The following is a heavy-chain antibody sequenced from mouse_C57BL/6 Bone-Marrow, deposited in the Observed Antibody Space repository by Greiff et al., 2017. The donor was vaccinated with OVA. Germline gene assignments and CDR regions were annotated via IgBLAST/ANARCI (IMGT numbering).Heavy chain of an antibody. CDR2: IRSRSNNYAT. CDR1: GFSFNTYA. CDR3: VRAHWSYYAMDY. D-gene: IGHD4-1*01. Sequence: EVKLVESGGGLVQPKGSLKLSCAASGFSFNTYAMNWVRQAPGKGLEWVARIRSRSNNYATYYADSVKDRFTISRDDSESMLYLQMNNLKTVDTAMYYCVRAHWSYYAMDYWGQGTSVTVSA. J-gene: IGHJ4*01. V-gene: IGHV10-1*01.